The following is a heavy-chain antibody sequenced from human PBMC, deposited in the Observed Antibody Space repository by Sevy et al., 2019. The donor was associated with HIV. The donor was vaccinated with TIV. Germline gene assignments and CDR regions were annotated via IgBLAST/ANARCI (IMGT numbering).Heavy chain of an antibody. CDR2: IWYDGSNK. D-gene: IGHD6-19*01. CDR3: AREGIAVAGIEYYFDY. CDR1: GFTFSSYG. V-gene: IGHV3-33*01. J-gene: IGHJ4*02. Sequence: GGSQRLSCAASGFTFSSYGMHWVRQAPGKGLEWVAIIWYDGSNKKYADSVKGRFSISRDNSKNTLYLQMNSLRAEDTAVYYCAREGIAVAGIEYYFDYWGQGTLVTVSS.